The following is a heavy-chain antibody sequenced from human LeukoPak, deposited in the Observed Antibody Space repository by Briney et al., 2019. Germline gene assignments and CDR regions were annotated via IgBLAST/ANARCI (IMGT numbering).Heavy chain of an antibody. CDR2: ISYDGSNK. V-gene: IGHV3-30*18. CDR1: GFTFSSYG. J-gene: IGHJ3*02. D-gene: IGHD4-17*01. CDR3: AKMRAPTAHSGDAFDI. Sequence: GGSLRLSCAASGFTFSSYGIHWVRQAPGKGLEWVAVISYDGSNKYYVDSVKGRFTISRDNSKNTLNLQMNRLRAEDTAVHYCAKMRAPTAHSGDAFDIWGQGTMVTVSS.